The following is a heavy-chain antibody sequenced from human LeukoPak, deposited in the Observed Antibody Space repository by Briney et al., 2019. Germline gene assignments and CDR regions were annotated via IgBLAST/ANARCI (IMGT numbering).Heavy chain of an antibody. D-gene: IGHD2-21*01. V-gene: IGHV4-4*07. CDR2: ICTSGST. J-gene: IGHJ4*02. CDR1: GVSIRDYD. CDR3: ARESKSYGGRRLFQDY. Sequence: SETLTLTCRVSGVSIRDYDVSWIRQPAGKGLEWIGRICTSGSTDYNPSRRSRITMSVDTYRNQFSLKLTSITAADTAVYYCARESKSYGGRRLFQDYWGQGPLVAVSS.